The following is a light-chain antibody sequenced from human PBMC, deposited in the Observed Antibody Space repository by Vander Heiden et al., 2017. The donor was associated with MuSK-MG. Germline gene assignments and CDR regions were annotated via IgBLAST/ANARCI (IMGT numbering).Light chain of an antibody. V-gene: IGKV1D-13*01. J-gene: IGKJ2*01. Sequence: AIQLTQFPSTLSASVGDRVTITCRASQGISSGLAWYQQKPGKAPKVLIYAASSLVSGVPLRFGGSGSGTDFTLTISSLQPEDFASYYCQQVINFPYTFGQGTKLEIK. CDR3: QQVINFPYT. CDR1: QGISSG. CDR2: AAS.